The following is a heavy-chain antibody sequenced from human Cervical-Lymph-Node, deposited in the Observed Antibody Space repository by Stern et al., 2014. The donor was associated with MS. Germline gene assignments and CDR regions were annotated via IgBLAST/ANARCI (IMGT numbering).Heavy chain of an antibody. CDR1: GFPVGASY. Sequence: VQLVESGGGLVQPGGSLRLCCEASGFPVGASYMNWVRQAPGKGLEWVSRIHTVGTTHYADSVKGRFTISRANAKNALYLQMDRLTVEDTAVYYCAREIAGRRFEDWGRGTLVAVSP. J-gene: IGHJ4*02. V-gene: IGHV3-66*01. D-gene: IGHD6-6*01. CDR2: IHTVGTT. CDR3: AREIAGRRFED.